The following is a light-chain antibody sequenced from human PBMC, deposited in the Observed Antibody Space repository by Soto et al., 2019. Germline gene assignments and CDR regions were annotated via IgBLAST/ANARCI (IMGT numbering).Light chain of an antibody. CDR3: QKYNNWPQIN. J-gene: IGKJ5*01. CDR1: QSVSSD. V-gene: IGKV3-15*01. Sequence: EKLITQSPATLSVAPGGRATLSLSCSQSVSSDLAWYQNKPGQAPRLLIYGASNRATGIPDRFSGRGSGTEFTLTIRRLKSVDFAVYYCQKYNNWPQINCGKGTRREIK. CDR2: GAS.